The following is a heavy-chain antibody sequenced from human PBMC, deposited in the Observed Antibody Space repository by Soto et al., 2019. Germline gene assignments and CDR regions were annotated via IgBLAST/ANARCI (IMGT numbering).Heavy chain of an antibody. CDR1: GFTFSSYA. CDR3: ARVLGGMATVPFDY. V-gene: IGHV3-30-3*01. D-gene: IGHD4-4*01. CDR2: ISYEGSNK. J-gene: IGHJ4*02. Sequence: QVQLGESGGGGVQPGRSVRLCCAASGFTFSSYAVQLVRQAAGTGLEWVAVISYEGSNKYYADSVKGRFTISRDNSKNTLYLQTNSLRTEDTAVYYCARVLGGMATVPFDYWGQGALVTVSS.